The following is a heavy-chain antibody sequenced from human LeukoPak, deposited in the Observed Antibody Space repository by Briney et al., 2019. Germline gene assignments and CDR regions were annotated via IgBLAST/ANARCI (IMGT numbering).Heavy chain of an antibody. D-gene: IGHD3-3*01. V-gene: IGHV1-8*01. CDR3: ARGSLRFLEWLSIYPPLHYYYGMDV. CDR2: MNPNSGNT. CDR1: GYTFTSYD. J-gene: IGHJ6*02. Sequence: ASVKVSCKASGYTFTSYDINWVRQATGQGLEWMGWMNPNSGNTGYAQKFQGIVTMTRNTSISTAYMELSSLRSEDTAVYYCARGSLRFLEWLSIYPPLHYYYGMDVWGQGTTVTVSS.